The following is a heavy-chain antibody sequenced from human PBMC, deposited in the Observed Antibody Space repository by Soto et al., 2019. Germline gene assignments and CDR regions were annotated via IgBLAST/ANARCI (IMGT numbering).Heavy chain of an antibody. CDR1: GYTFTSYG. V-gene: IGHV1-18*01. CDR3: ARVEGYYYYGMDV. J-gene: IGHJ6*02. Sequence: GGLVKVPCKASGYTFTSYGIRWVRQAPGQGPEWMGWISAYNGNTNYAQKLQGRVTMTTDTSTSTAYMELRSLRSDDTAVYYCARVEGYYYYGMDVWGQGTTVTVSS. CDR2: ISAYNGNT.